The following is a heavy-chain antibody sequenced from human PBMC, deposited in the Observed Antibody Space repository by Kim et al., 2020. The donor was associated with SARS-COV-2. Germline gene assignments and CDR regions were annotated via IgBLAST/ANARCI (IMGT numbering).Heavy chain of an antibody. D-gene: IGHD7-27*01. V-gene: IGHV5-51*01. CDR3: ARQGGDWGSGLYTEDY. CDR2: IYPGDSDT. CDR1: GYSFTSYW. J-gene: IGHJ4*02. Sequence: GESLKISCKGSGYSFTSYWIGWVRQMPGKGLEWMGIIYPGDSDTRYSPSFQGQVTISADKSISTAYLQWSSLKASDTAMYYCARQGGDWGSGLYTEDYWGQGTLVTVSS.